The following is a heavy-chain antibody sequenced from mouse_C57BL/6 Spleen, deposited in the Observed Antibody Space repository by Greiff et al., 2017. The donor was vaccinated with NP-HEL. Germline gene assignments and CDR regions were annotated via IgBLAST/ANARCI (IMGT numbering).Heavy chain of an antibody. D-gene: IGHD2-5*01. J-gene: IGHJ1*03. CDR2: INPSNGGT. V-gene: IGHV1-53*01. CDR3: ARSGYSNYVYWYFDV. Sequence: VQLQQPGTELVKPGASVKLSCKASGYTFTSYWMHWVKQRPGQGLEWIGNINPSNGGTNYNEKFKSKGTLTVDKSSSTAYMQLSSLTSEDSAVYYCARSGYSNYVYWYFDVWGTGTTVTVSS. CDR1: GYTFTSYW.